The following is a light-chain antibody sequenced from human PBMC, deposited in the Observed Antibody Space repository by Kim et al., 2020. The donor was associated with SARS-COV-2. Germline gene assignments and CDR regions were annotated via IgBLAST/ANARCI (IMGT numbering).Light chain of an antibody. CDR3: QQRSSWPLT. CDR1: QSVSTY. J-gene: IGKJ4*01. Sequence: LSPGERSTLSCRASQSVSTYLAWYQQRSGQAPRVLIYDASNRATGIPARFSGSGSGTDFTLTISSLQPEDFAVYYCQQRSSWPLTFGGGTKVHIK. CDR2: DAS. V-gene: IGKV3-11*01.